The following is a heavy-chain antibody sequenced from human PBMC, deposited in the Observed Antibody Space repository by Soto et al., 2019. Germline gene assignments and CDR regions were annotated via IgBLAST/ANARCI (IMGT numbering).Heavy chain of an antibody. CDR1: GYTFTSYG. CDR3: ARVYYCYDCSGDYDY. J-gene: IGHJ4*02. D-gene: IGHD3-22*01. Sequence: ASVKVSCKASGYTFTSYGISWVRQAPGQGLEWMGWISAYNGNTNYAQKLQGRVTMTTDTSTSTTHKELRSLRSDDTAVYYCARVYYCYDCSGDYDYWGQGTLVTVSS. CDR2: ISAYNGNT. V-gene: IGHV1-18*01.